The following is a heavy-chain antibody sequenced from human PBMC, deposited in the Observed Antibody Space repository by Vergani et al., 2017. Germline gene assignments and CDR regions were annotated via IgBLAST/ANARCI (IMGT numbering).Heavy chain of an antibody. Sequence: QVQLQESGPGLVKPSQTLSLTCTVSGGSISSGGYYWSWIRQHPGKGLEWIGYIYYSGSTYYNPSLKSRVTISVDTSKNQFSLKLSSVTAADTAVYYCARYLIGRTGSSSSEGWFDPWGQGTLVTVSS. CDR1: GGSISSGGYY. D-gene: IGHD6-6*01. V-gene: IGHV4-31*03. CDR3: ARYLIGRTGSSSSEGWFDP. CDR2: IYYSGST. J-gene: IGHJ5*02.